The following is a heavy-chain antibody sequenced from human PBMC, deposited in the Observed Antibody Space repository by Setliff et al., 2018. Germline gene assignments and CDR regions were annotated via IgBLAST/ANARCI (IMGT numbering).Heavy chain of an antibody. CDR2: IGAYNGNT. D-gene: IGHD3-10*01. CDR1: GYTFTSYG. CDR3: AKEGRLVRGVIIHYHYYGMDV. V-gene: IGHV1-18*01. Sequence: ASVKVSCKASGYTFTSYGISWVRQAPGQGLEWMGWIGAYNGNTNNAQKLQGRVTMTTDTSTSTAYMELRSLRSDDTAVYYCAKEGRLVRGVIIHYHYYGMDVWGQGTTVTVSS. J-gene: IGHJ6*02.